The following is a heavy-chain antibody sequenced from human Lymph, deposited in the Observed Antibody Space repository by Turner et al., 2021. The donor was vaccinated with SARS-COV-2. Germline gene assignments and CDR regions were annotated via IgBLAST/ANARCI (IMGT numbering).Heavy chain of an antibody. Sequence: EVQLVETGGGLIQPGGSLRLSCAASGFLVSSNYMNWVRQAPGKGLEWVSLIYSGGSTYYADSVKGRFTISRDNSKNTLYLQMNSLRAEDTAVYYCARDLQLYGMDVWGQGTTVTVSS. D-gene: IGHD1-1*01. CDR1: GFLVSSNY. CDR3: ARDLQLYGMDV. CDR2: IYSGGST. J-gene: IGHJ6*02. V-gene: IGHV3-53*02.